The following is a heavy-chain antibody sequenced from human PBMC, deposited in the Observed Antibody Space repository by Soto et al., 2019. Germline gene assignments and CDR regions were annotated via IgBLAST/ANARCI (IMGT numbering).Heavy chain of an antibody. D-gene: IGHD2-2*01. CDR3: ARHTRYCSSTSCSSSQGRLGYYYYYYMDV. CDR2: IYYSGST. Sequence: PSETLSLTCTVSGGSISSYYWSWIRQPPGKGLEWIGYIYYSGSTNYNPSLKSRVTISVDTSKNQFSLKLSSVTAADTAVYYCARHTRYCSSTSCSSSQGRLGYYYYYYMDVWGKGTTVTVSS. V-gene: IGHV4-59*08. CDR1: GGSISSYY. J-gene: IGHJ6*03.